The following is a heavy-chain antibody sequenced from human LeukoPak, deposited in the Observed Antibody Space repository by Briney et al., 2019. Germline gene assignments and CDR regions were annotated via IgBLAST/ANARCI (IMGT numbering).Heavy chain of an antibody. D-gene: IGHD2-2*02. CDR3: ARGGVHCSSTSCYRGQYYYYYMDV. Sequence: PSETLSLTCTVSGGSISSYYWSWIRQPAGKGLEWIGRIYTSGSTNYNPSLKSRVTMSVDTSKNQFSLKLSSVTAADTAVYYCARGGVHCSSTSCYRGQYYYYYMDVWGKGTTVTVSS. CDR2: IYTSGST. J-gene: IGHJ6*03. CDR1: GGSISSYY. V-gene: IGHV4-4*07.